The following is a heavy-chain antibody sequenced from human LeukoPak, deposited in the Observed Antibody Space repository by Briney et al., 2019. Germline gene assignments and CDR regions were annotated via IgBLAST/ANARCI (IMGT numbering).Heavy chain of an antibody. V-gene: IGHV3-30*02. Sequence: GGSLRLSCAASGFTFSSCGMHWVRQAPGKGLEWVAFIRSDGSNKYYADSVKGRFTISRDNAKNSVSLQMDGLRAEDTAVYHCVRESDVWSGPGIGRPLDVWGKGTTVTVSS. D-gene: IGHD3-3*01. J-gene: IGHJ6*04. CDR1: GFTFSSCG. CDR3: VRESDVWSGPGIGRPLDV. CDR2: IRSDGSNK.